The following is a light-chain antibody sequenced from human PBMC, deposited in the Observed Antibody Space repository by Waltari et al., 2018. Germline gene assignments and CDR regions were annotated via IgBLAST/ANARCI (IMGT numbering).Light chain of an antibody. CDR3: QQSYSTPPTLT. CDR1: QSISSY. J-gene: IGKJ4*01. Sequence: DIQMTQSPSSLSTSVGDRVTITCRESQSISSYLNWYQPKPGKAPKLLIYAASSLQSGVPSRFSGSGSGTDFTLTISSLQPEDFATYYCQQSYSTPPTLTFGGGTQVEIK. V-gene: IGKV1-39*01. CDR2: AAS.